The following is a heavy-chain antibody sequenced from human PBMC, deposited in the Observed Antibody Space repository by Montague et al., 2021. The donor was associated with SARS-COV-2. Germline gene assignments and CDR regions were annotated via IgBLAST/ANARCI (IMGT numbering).Heavy chain of an antibody. CDR1: NASITTSNW. D-gene: IGHD3-10*01. J-gene: IGHJ4*02. CDR2: IHHSGTL. Sequence: SETLSLTCTVSNASITTSNWWTWFRQAPGKGLEWVGEIHHSGTLNYNPSLKSRFTISVDTSKNHFSLNLNSVTAADTALYFCARRIRITVFRGLPLTTPSFDSWGQGIMVTVSS. V-gene: IGHV4/OR15-8*01. CDR3: ARRIRITVFRGLPLTTPSFDS.